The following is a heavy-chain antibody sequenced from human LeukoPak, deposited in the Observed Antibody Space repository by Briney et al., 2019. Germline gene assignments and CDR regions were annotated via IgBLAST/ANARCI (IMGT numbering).Heavy chain of an antibody. D-gene: IGHD3-3*01. CDR2: ISAYSDNT. CDR1: GGTFSNLG. V-gene: IGHV1-18*01. CDR3: ARDRMVYDFWSGYSPFDY. Sequence: ASVKVSCKASGGTFSNLGISWVRQAPGHGLEWMGWISAYSDNTNYAQKLQGRVTMTTDTSTSTAYMELRSLRSDDTAVYYCARDRMVYDFWSGYSPFDYWGQGTLVTVSS. J-gene: IGHJ4*02.